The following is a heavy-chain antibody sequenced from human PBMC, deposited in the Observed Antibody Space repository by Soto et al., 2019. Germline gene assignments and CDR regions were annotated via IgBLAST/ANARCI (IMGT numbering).Heavy chain of an antibody. Sequence: SETLSLTCTVSGGSFTNYYWSWIRQPPGRGLEWIGYIYNTGSTNYNPSLKSRVTISVDTSKNQFSLKLSSVTAADTAVYYCASRNYYGSGSYHYYYDYWGQGTLVTVSS. D-gene: IGHD3-10*01. CDR3: ASRNYYGSGSYHYYYDY. V-gene: IGHV4-59*08. J-gene: IGHJ4*02. CDR2: IYNTGST. CDR1: GGSFTNYY.